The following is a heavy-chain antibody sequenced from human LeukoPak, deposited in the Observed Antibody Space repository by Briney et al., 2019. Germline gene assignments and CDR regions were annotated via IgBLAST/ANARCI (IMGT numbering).Heavy chain of an antibody. CDR3: ARAHYYDSSGYFVRHWFDP. V-gene: IGHV4-59*01. CDR2: IYYSGST. J-gene: IGHJ5*02. CDR1: GGSISNYY. D-gene: IGHD3-22*01. Sequence: SETLSLTCTVSGGSISNYYWSWIRQPPGKGLEWIGYIYYSGSTNYTPSLKSRVTISVDTSKNQFSLKLSSVTAADTAVYYCARAHYYDSSGYFVRHWFDPWGQGTLVTVSS.